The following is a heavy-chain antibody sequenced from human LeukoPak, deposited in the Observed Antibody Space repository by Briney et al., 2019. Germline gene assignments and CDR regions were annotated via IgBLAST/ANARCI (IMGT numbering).Heavy chain of an antibody. D-gene: IGHD6-13*01. V-gene: IGHV4-4*07. CDR2: IYTSRSS. Sequence: PSETLSLTCTVSGGSISSYYWSWIRQPAGKGLEWIGRIYTSRSSNYNPSLKSRVTMSVDTSKNQFSLKLSSVPDTVKVVHYCARDLDIAAAGTDWFDPWGQGTLVTVSS. CDR1: GGSISSYY. J-gene: IGHJ5*02. CDR3: ARDLDIAAAGTDWFDP.